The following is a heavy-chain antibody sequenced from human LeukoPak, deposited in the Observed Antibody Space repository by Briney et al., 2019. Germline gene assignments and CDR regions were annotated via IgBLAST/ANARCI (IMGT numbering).Heavy chain of an antibody. D-gene: IGHD3-22*01. CDR3: ARGVDSSGYFRFDY. CDR2: IYYSGRT. J-gene: IGHJ4*02. V-gene: IGHV4-31*03. Sequence: PSRTLCLTCTVSGGSISSGGYYWSWIRQPPGKGLGWIGYIYYSGRTYYNPSLKSRVTISVDTSKNQFSLKLSSVTAADTAVYYCARGVDSSGYFRFDYWGQGTLVTVSS. CDR1: GGSISSGGYY.